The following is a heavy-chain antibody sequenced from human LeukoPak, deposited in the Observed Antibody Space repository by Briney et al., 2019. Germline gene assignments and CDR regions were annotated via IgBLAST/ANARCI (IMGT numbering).Heavy chain of an antibody. J-gene: IGHJ4*02. CDR2: IIPMFGTP. D-gene: IGHD4-23*01. Sequence: ASVKVSCKASGGTFSSYVISWVRQAPGQGLEWMGGIIPMFGTPNYAQKFQGRVTITADESTSTAYMELSSLKSEDTAVYYCASWREAYGGHDYWGQGTLVTVSS. CDR3: ASWREAYGGHDY. V-gene: IGHV1-69*13. CDR1: GGTFSSYV.